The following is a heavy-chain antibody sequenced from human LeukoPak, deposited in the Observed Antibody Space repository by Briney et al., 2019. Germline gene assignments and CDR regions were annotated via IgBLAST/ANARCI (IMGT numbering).Heavy chain of an antibody. J-gene: IGHJ3*01. Sequence: PGGSLRLSCAASGFTFSSYSMNWVRQAPGKGLEWVSCISSSSNYIYYADSVKGRFTISRDNAKNSLYLQMNSLRAEDAAVYYCARVKPSGYSSAIDAFDVWGQGTTVTVSS. V-gene: IGHV3-21*01. CDR3: ARVKPSGYSSAIDAFDV. CDR2: ISSSSNYI. CDR1: GFTFSSYS. D-gene: IGHD6-19*01.